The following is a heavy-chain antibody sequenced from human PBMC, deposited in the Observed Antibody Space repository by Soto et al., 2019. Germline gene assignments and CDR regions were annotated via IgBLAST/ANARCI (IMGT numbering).Heavy chain of an antibody. CDR3: ARSRTTVTPSGFQH. V-gene: IGHV4-59*01. CDR2: IYYSGST. D-gene: IGHD4-17*01. CDR1: GGSISSYY. Sequence: SETLSLTCTVSGGSISSYYWSWIRQPPGKGLEWIGYIYYSGSTNYNPSLKSRVTISVDTSKNQFSLKLSSVTAADTAVYYCARSRTTVTPSGFQHWGQGTLITSPQ. J-gene: IGHJ1*01.